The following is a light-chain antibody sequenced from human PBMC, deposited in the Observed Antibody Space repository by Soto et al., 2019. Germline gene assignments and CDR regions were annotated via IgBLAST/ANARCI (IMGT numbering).Light chain of an antibody. CDR1: QSVSSSY. Sequence: EIVLTQSPGTLSLSPGERATLSGRASQSVSSSYFAWYQQKHGQPPRLLIFGASSRATGTPEKFCGVGSGKDFTLTSSRLEAEDFAVYYCQQYDTSPRTFGQGTKVEIK. J-gene: IGKJ1*01. CDR2: GAS. CDR3: QQYDTSPRT. V-gene: IGKV3-20*01.